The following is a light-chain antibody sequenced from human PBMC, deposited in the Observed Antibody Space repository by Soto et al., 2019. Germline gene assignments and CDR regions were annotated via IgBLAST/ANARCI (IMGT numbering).Light chain of an antibody. J-gene: IGKJ2*01. CDR3: QQFYITPPYT. Sequence: DIQLTQSPSSLSASVGDRVTISCRASQSIARHLNWYQQKPGKAPKLLIYTASILQSGVPSRFSGSGSGTDFTLTISSLQPEDFATYYCQQFYITPPYTFGQGTHLEIK. CDR2: TAS. CDR1: QSIARH. V-gene: IGKV1-39*01.